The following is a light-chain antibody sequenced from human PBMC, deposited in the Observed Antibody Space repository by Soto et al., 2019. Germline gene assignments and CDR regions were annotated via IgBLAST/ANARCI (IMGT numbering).Light chain of an antibody. CDR3: LQRSDWRT. CDR2: STS. CDR1: QSVSSN. J-gene: IGKJ1*01. V-gene: IGKV3-11*01. Sequence: EIVMTQSPATLSVSQGERATLSFRASQSVSSNLAWYQQKPGQAPRLLIHSTSTRATGIPDRFSGSGSGTDFTLTISRLEPEDFAVYYCLQRSDWRTFGQGTKVDI.